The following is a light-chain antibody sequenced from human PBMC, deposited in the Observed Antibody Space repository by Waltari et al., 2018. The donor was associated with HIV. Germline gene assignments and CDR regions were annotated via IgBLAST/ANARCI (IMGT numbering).Light chain of an antibody. J-gene: IGLJ2*01. CDR3: SSYMSTNRL. V-gene: IGLV2-14*03. Sequence: QSALTQPASVSGPPGQSITISCTGASDDLGGYVYWYQQYPGKAPKLLIFDVTKRPSGVSDRFSGSKSANTASLTISGLQAEDEADYFCSSYMSTNRLFGGGTRLTVL. CDR2: DVT. CDR1: SDDLGGY.